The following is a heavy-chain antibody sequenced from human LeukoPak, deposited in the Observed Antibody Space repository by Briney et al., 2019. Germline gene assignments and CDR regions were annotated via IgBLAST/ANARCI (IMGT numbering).Heavy chain of an antibody. V-gene: IGHV1-2*02. CDR1: GYAFTGYY. CDR2: INPNSGGT. Sequence: ASVKVSCKASGYAFTGYYMHWVRQAPGQGLEWMGWINPNSGGTNYAQKFQGRVTMTRDTSISTAYMELSRLRSDDTAVYYCARDTYDILTGYYYGMDVWGQGTTVTVSS. J-gene: IGHJ6*02. CDR3: ARDTYDILTGYYYGMDV. D-gene: IGHD3-9*01.